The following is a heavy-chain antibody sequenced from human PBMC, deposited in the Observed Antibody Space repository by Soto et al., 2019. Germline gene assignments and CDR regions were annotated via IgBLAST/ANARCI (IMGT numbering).Heavy chain of an antibody. CDR1: GGTFSSYA. V-gene: IGHV1-69*01. CDR2: IIPIFGTA. CDR3: ARSQGGSSSLDIYYYYYYGMDV. J-gene: IGHJ6*02. D-gene: IGHD2-15*01. Sequence: QVQLVQSGAEVKKPGSSVKVSCKAPGGTFSSYAISWVRQAPGQGLEWMGGIIPIFGTAKYARQFQGRVTITADEPTSTGYMELRSLISEDTAVYYCARSQGGSSSLDIYYYYYYGMDVWGQATTVTVSS.